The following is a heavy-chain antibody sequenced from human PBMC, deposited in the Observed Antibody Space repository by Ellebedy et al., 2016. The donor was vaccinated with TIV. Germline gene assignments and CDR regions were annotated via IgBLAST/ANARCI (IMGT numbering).Heavy chain of an antibody. CDR2: ISGSGGST. D-gene: IGHD2-15*01. J-gene: IGHJ4*02. Sequence: GGSLRLSXAASGFTFSSYAMSWVRQAPGKGLEWASAISGSGGSTYYADSVNGRFTISRDNSNNTLYLQMNSLRAEDTAVYYCAKDSRYCSGGSCYSSPAPGDYWGQGTLVTVSS. CDR3: AKDSRYCSGGSCYSSPAPGDY. CDR1: GFTFSSYA. V-gene: IGHV3-23*01.